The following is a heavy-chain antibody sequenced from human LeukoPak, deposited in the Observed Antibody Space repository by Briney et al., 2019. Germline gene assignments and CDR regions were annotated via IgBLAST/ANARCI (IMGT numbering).Heavy chain of an antibody. J-gene: IGHJ4*02. CDR1: GFSISTYW. CDR3: ARDYGGNLDY. Sequence: TGGSLRLSCAASGFSISTYWMAWVRQAPGKGLEWVANIKQDGSDKNYVDSVKGRFTISRDNAKNSLFLQMNSLRVEDTAVYYCARDYGGNLDYWGQGTLVTVSS. V-gene: IGHV3-7*05. CDR2: IKQDGSDK. D-gene: IGHD4-23*01.